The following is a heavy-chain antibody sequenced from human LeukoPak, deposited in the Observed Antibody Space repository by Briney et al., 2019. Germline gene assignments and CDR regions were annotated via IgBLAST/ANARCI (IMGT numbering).Heavy chain of an antibody. V-gene: IGHV3-21*01. Sequence: GGSLRLSCAASGFMFSSYDMNWVRQAPGKGLEWVSFISSGSRFIYYADSLEGRFTISRDNAMNSLYLQMNSLRAEDTAVYYCARDLWRDANDYWGQGTLVTVSS. D-gene: IGHD2-21*01. CDR1: GFMFSSYD. CDR2: ISSGSRFI. CDR3: ARDLWRDANDY. J-gene: IGHJ4*02.